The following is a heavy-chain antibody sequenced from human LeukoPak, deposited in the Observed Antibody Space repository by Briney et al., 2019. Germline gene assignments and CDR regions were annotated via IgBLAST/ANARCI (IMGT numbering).Heavy chain of an antibody. J-gene: IGHJ4*02. CDR1: GDSISTYY. CDR3: ARHVGGSTGWYRH. CDR2: MYYSGST. D-gene: IGHD6-19*01. Sequence: SETLSLTCTVSGDSISTYYWSWIRQPPGKGLEWIGYMYYSGSTNYNPSLKSRVTISLDTPKNQFSLRLNSVTAADTAVYYCARHVGGSTGWYRHWGQGTLVTVSS. V-gene: IGHV4-59*01.